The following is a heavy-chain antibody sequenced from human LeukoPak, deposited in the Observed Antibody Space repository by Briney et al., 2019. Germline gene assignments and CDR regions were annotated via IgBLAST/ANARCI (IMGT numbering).Heavy chain of an antibody. V-gene: IGHV3-66*01. CDR2: IYSGGTT. J-gene: IGHJ4*02. CDR3: NLPGRGYGPDY. Sequence: GGSLRLSCAASGFTVSSNYMSWVRQAPGKGLEWVSVIYSGGTTYYADSVKGRFTISRDNSKNTLYLQMDRLRAEDTAVYYCNLPGRGYGPDYWGQGTLVTVSS. CDR1: GFTVSSNY. D-gene: IGHD6-13*01.